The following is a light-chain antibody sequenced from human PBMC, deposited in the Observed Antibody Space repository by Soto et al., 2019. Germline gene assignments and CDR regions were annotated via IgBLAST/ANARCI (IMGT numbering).Light chain of an antibody. V-gene: IGLV2-11*01. CDR3: CSYEGIYTSYV. Sequence: QSVLTQPRSVSGSPGQSVTISCTGTSSNVGGYNYVSWYQQHPGKVPKLLIYYVSKPPSGVPDRFSGSKSGNTASLTISGLQAEDEADYYCCSYEGIYTSYVFGTGTKVTVL. CDR2: YVS. CDR1: SSNVGGYNY. J-gene: IGLJ1*01.